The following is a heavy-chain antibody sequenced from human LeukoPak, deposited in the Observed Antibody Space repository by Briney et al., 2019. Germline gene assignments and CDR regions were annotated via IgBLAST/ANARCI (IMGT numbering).Heavy chain of an antibody. CDR2: ISGSGGNT. CDR1: GFTFSSYA. D-gene: IGHD1-26*01. CDR3: AKESLSPATVGFDY. Sequence: PGGSLRLSCAASGFTFSSYAMSWVRQAPGKGLEWVSAISGSGGNTYYADSVKGRFTISRDNSKNTLYLQMNSLRAEDTARYFCAKESLSPATVGFDYWGQGALVTVSS. J-gene: IGHJ4*02. V-gene: IGHV3-23*01.